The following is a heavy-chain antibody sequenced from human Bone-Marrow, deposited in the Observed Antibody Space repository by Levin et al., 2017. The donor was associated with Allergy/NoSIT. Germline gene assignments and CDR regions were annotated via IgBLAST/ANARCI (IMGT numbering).Heavy chain of an antibody. CDR3: ARRGYCSSTNCYWYAFEI. V-gene: IGHV5-51*01. D-gene: IGHD2-2*01. CDR2: IFPDDSDT. J-gene: IGHJ3*02. Sequence: KVSCEASGYSFTSYWIGWVRQMPGKGLEGMGSIFPDDSDTKYSPSFQGQVTFSADKSISTAYLQWSSLKASDTAIYYCARRGYCSSTNCYWYAFEIWGQRTMVIVSS. CDR1: GYSFTSYW.